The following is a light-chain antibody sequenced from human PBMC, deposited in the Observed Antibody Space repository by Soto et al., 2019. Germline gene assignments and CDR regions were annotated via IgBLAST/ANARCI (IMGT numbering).Light chain of an antibody. J-gene: IGLJ2*01. CDR3: SSYASSNTYVI. CDR1: SSDIGVYNY. Sequence: QSVLTQPASVSGSPGQSITISCTGTSSDIGVYNYVSWYQQHPGKVPKLMIYEVNYRPSGVSNRFSGSKSGNTASLSISGLQSEDEAVYYCSSYASSNTYVIFGGGTKVTVL. V-gene: IGLV2-14*01. CDR2: EVN.